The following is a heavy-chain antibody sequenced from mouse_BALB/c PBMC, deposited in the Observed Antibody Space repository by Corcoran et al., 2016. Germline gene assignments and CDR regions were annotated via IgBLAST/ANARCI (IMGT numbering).Heavy chain of an antibody. D-gene: IGHD2-14*01. CDR2: INTYTGEP. CDR1: GYTFTNYG. CDR3: ARGYRYDFDY. V-gene: IGHV9-1*02. Sequence: QNQLVQSGPELQKPGETVKISCKASGYTFTNYGINWVKQAPGKGLKWMGWINTYTGEPTYADDFKGRFAFSLETSASTAYLQINNLKNEDMATYFCARGYRYDFDYWGQGTTLTVSS. J-gene: IGHJ2*01.